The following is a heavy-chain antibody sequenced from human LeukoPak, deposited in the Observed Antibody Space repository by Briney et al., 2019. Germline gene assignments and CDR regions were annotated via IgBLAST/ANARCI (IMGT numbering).Heavy chain of an antibody. Sequence: GASVKVSCEASGYTFTSYGISWVRQAPGQGLEWMGWISAYNGNTNYAQKLQGRVTMTTDTSTSTAYMELRSLRSDDTAVYYCAREDILTGYYSGGDYWGQGTLVTVSS. J-gene: IGHJ4*02. V-gene: IGHV1-18*01. CDR3: AREDILTGYYSGGDY. CDR1: GYTFTSYG. CDR2: ISAYNGNT. D-gene: IGHD3-9*01.